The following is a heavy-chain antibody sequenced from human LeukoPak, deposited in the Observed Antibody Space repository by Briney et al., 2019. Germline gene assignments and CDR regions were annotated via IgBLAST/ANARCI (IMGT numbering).Heavy chain of an antibody. CDR1: GDSFSSYW. D-gene: IGHD5-24*01. J-gene: IGHJ4*02. CDR3: ARQGGHGHNLEY. Sequence: GESLKISCKDSGDSFSSYWIAWVRHMPGKGLEWMGIIYPGDSDIGYRPSFQGQVTISADKSMSTAYLQWSSLKASDTAMYYCARQGGHGHNLEYWGQGTLVTVSS. V-gene: IGHV5-51*01. CDR2: IYPGDSDI.